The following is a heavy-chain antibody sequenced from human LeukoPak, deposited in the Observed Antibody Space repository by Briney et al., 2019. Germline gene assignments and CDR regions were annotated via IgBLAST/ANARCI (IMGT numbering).Heavy chain of an antibody. D-gene: IGHD3-10*01. CDR1: GFTFSSYG. Sequence: GGSLRLSCAASGFTFSSYGMHWVRQAPGKGLKCVAVISYDGSNKYYADSVKGRFTISRDNSKNTLYLQMNSLRAEDTAVYYCAKDASPMGGGDYYGMDVWGKGTTVTVSS. CDR2: ISYDGSNK. J-gene: IGHJ6*04. V-gene: IGHV3-30*18. CDR3: AKDASPMGGGDYYGMDV.